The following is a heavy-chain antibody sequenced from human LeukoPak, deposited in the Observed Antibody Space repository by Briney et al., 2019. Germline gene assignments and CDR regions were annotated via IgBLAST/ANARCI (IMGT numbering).Heavy chain of an antibody. CDR3: ARDPAPNPLLYWYFDL. CDR2: ISGSGGRT. V-gene: IGHV3-23*01. CDR1: GFTFSSYA. Sequence: GGSLRLSCAASGFTFSSYAMTWVRQAPGKGLEWVSVISGSGGRTFNADSVKGRFTISRDNSKNTLCLQMNSLRAEDTAVYYCARDPAPNPLLYWYFDLWGRGTLVTVSS. D-gene: IGHD1-14*01. J-gene: IGHJ2*01.